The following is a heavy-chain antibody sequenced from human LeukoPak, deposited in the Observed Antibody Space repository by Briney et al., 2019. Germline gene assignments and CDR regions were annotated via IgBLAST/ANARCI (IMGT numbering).Heavy chain of an antibody. Sequence: PSETLSLTGTVSGGSISSYYWSWIRQPPGKGLEWIGYIYYSGSTNYNPSLKSRVTISVDTSKNQFSLKLSSVTAADTAVYYCARDGGYDFWSGYYGMDVWGQGTTVTVSS. CDR1: GGSISSYY. CDR3: ARDGGYDFWSGYYGMDV. J-gene: IGHJ6*02. V-gene: IGHV4-59*01. CDR2: IYYSGST. D-gene: IGHD3-3*01.